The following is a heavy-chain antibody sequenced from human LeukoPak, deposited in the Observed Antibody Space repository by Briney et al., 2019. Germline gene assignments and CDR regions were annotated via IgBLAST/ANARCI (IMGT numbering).Heavy chain of an antibody. V-gene: IGHV3-30-3*01. CDR2: ISYDGSNE. CDR3: ARSAGYSSGWYFDY. CDR1: GFTFSSYV. Sequence: GGSLRLSCAASGFTFSSYVMHWVRQPPGKGLEWVAVISYDGSNEHYVDSVKGRFTISRDNSKNTLYVQMNSLRAEDTAVHYCARSAGYSSGWYFDYWGQGTLVTVS. D-gene: IGHD6-19*01. J-gene: IGHJ4*02.